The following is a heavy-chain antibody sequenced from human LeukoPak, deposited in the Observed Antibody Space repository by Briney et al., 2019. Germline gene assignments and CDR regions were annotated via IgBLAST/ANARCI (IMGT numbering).Heavy chain of an antibody. CDR2: FYHSGTI. CDR3: ARLDYYDRSGYPGYWYFDL. Sequence: PSETLSLTCLVSGGSITSDNYFWGWIRQPPEKGLEWIGGFYHSGTIFYSPSLGSRVAISVDTSKNQFSLKLSSVTAADTAVYYCARLDYYDRSGYPGYWYFDLWGRGTLVTVSS. J-gene: IGHJ2*01. CDR1: GGSITSDNYF. V-gene: IGHV4-39*07. D-gene: IGHD3-22*01.